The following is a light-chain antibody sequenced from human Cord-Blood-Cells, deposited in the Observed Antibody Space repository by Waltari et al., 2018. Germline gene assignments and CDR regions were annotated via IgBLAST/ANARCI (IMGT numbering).Light chain of an antibody. CDR3: QQSYSTPQA. CDR1: QSISSY. V-gene: IGKV1-39*01. J-gene: IGKJ1*01. Sequence: DIQMPQSPSSLSASVGDRVTITCRASQSISSYLNWYQQKPGKAPKLLIYAASSLQSGVPSRFSGSGSGTDFTLNISRLQPEDFATYYCQQSYSTPQAFGQGTKVEI. CDR2: AAS.